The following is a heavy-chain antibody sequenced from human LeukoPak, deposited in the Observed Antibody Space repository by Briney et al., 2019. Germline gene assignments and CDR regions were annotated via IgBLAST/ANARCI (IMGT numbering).Heavy chain of an antibody. Sequence: SVKVPCKASGGTFSSYAISWVRQAPGQGLEWMGGIIPIFGTANYAQKFQGRVTITADESTSTAYMELSSLRSEDTAVYYCVPERSRGGVAATVWFDPWGQGTLVTVSS. CDR3: VPERSRGGVAATVWFDP. J-gene: IGHJ5*02. V-gene: IGHV1-69*13. D-gene: IGHD2-15*01. CDR1: GGTFSSYA. CDR2: IIPIFGTA.